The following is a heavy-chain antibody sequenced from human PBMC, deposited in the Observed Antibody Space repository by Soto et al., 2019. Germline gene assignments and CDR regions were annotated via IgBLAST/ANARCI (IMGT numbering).Heavy chain of an antibody. V-gene: IGHV3-64*01. CDR3: ARQYGSGTYLYFDF. CDR1: GFTFSSHW. CDR2: ISTHGGST. Sequence: PGGSLRLSCAASGFTFSSHWMHWVRQAPGKGLEYVSGISTHGGSTYYANSVKGRFTISRDNSKNTLYLQMDSLRAEDMVVYYCARQYGSGTYLYFDFWGQGTLVTVSS. J-gene: IGHJ4*02. D-gene: IGHD3-10*01.